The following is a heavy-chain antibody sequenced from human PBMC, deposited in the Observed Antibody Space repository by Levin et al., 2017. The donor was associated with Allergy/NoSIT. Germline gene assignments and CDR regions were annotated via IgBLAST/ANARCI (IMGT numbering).Heavy chain of an antibody. Sequence: SETLSLNCSVSGAFISAFYWSWIRQAPGKGLEWIGFIAYGGSTKYSPSLRGRVTISGDTSRNQFSLNLTSVTAADTAVYYCARGRYSSGGFDYWGQGALVTVSS. D-gene: IGHD6-19*01. J-gene: IGHJ4*02. CDR3: ARGRYSSGGFDY. CDR1: GAFISAFY. CDR2: IAYGGST. V-gene: IGHV4-59*01.